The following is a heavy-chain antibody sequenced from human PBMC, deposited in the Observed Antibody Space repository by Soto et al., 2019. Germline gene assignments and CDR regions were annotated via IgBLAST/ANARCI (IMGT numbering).Heavy chain of an antibody. CDR2: IYSGGTA. CDR3: ARPYDSGGYSLGY. V-gene: IGHV3-53*01. CDR1: GFTVSNNY. J-gene: IGHJ4*02. Sequence: EVQLVESGGGLIQPGGSLRLSCAASGFTVSNNYMSWVRQAPGKGLEWVSLIYSGGTAYYADSVKGRFTSSRDNSKNTLYLQMNSLRDEDTAVYYCARPYDSGGYSLGYWGQGTLVTVSS. D-gene: IGHD3-22*01.